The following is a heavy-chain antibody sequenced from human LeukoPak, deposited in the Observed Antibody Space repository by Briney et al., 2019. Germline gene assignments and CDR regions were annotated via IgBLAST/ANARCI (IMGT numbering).Heavy chain of an antibody. Sequence: SVKVSCKASGGTFSSYAISWVRPAPGQGLEWMGGIIPIFGTANYAQKFQGRVTITADKSTSTAYMELSSLRSEDTAVYYCARVVQSGGTLYNWFDPWGQGTLVTVSS. CDR2: IIPIFGTA. D-gene: IGHD2-15*01. V-gene: IGHV1-69*06. J-gene: IGHJ5*02. CDR1: GGTFSSYA. CDR3: ARVVQSGGTLYNWFDP.